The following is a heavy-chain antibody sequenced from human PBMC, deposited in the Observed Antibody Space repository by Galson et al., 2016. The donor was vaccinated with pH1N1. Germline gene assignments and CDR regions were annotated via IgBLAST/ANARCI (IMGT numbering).Heavy chain of an antibody. CDR2: IYYNSHT. CDR1: GDSINSHY. Sequence: SETLSLTCTVSGDSINSHYWGWIRQTPGKGLECIGYIYYNSHTTYNPSLKIQVSISIDTSNNHFSLKIPSVTVPDTALYYCARGFRIAPTGTIFDSWGQGTLVTVSS. V-gene: IGHV4-59*11. CDR3: ARGFRIAPTGTIFDS. D-gene: IGHD1-1*01. J-gene: IGHJ4*02.